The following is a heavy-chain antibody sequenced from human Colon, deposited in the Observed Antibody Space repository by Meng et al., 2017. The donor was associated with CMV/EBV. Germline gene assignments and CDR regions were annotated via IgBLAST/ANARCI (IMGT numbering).Heavy chain of an antibody. V-gene: IGHV3-11*04. CDR3: ARDKGILGGTFDY. D-gene: IGHD1-26*01. CDR2: ISSTTNSI. CDR1: GFNLSDYY. J-gene: IGHJ4*02. Sequence: GGSLRLSCVASGFNLSDYYMTWIRQAPGKGLEWLAFISSTTNSIFYADSVRGRFTVSRDDATDSLYLQLNSLRAEDTALYYCARDKGILGGTFDYWGQGTLVTVSS.